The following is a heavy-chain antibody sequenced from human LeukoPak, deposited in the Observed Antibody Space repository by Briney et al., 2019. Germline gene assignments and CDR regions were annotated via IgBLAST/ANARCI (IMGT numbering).Heavy chain of an antibody. CDR2: IRYDVSNK. CDR1: GFTLSSYA. CDR3: ARDFDRNFDWLLYTHVFVV. V-gene: IGHV3-30*02. D-gene: IGHD3-9*01. Sequence: GRSMRLSCAASGFTLSSYAMHWVRQAPGDGLEWVAFIRYDVSNKYYADSVKGRLTICRDTAKNSIYRQMNSLRTEDTAVYYGARDFDRNFDWLLYTHVFVVWGQGTMVTVSS. J-gene: IGHJ3*01.